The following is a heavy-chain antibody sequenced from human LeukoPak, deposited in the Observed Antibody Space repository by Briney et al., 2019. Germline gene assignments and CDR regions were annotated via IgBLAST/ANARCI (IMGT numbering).Heavy chain of an antibody. CDR1: GFTFSSYG. CDR2: ISGSGIGGRT. V-gene: IGHV3-23*01. D-gene: IGHD3-10*01. J-gene: IGHJ4*02. CDR3: AKGRGQGFDY. Sequence: PGGSLRLSCAASGFTFSSYGMSWVRQAPGKGLEWVSGISGSGIGGRTHYADSVKGRFTISRDNSKNTLYLQMNSLRVEDTAVYYCAKGRGQGFDYWGQGTLVTVSS.